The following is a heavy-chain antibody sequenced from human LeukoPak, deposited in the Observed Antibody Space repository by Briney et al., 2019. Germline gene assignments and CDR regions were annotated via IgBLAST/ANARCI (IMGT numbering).Heavy chain of an antibody. CDR2: ISGSGGST. CDR3: AKDGTTTITFDY. V-gene: IGHV3-23*01. J-gene: IGHJ4*02. CDR1: GFTFSSYA. Sequence: GGSLRLSCAASGFTFSSYAMSWVRQAPGKGLEWVSVISGSGGSTYYRDSVKGRFTISRDNSKNTLYLQVNSLRAEDTAVYYCAKDGTTTITFDYWGQGTLVTVSS. D-gene: IGHD1-1*01.